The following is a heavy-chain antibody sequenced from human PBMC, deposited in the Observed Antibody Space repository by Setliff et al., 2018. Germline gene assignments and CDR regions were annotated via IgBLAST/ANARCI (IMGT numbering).Heavy chain of an antibody. CDR1: GGSFSGYY. J-gene: IGHJ6*03. V-gene: IGHV4-34*01. CDR2: INHSGST. Sequence: ETLSLTCDVFGGSFSGYYWSWIRQPPGKGLEWIGEINHSGSTNYNPSLKSRVTISVDTSKNQFSLKLSSVTAADTAVYYCARGFAAEYSSGWGTWYYYYYMDAWGKGTTVTVSS. D-gene: IGHD6-19*01. CDR3: ARGFAAEYSSGWGTWYYYYYMDA.